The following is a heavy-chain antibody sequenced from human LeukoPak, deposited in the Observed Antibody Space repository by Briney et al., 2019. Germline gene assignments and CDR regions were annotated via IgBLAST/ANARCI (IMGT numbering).Heavy chain of an antibody. CDR1: GFAFSNCD. V-gene: IGHV3-23*01. CDR3: AKDYLTYYDSSGYTPFDY. J-gene: IGHJ4*02. CDR2: ISGSGGST. D-gene: IGHD3-22*01. Sequence: GGSLRLSCGAFGFAFSNCDMHWVRQAPGKGLEWVSAISGSGGSTYYADSVKGRFTISRDNSKNTLYLQMNSLRAEDTAVYYCAKDYLTYYDSSGYTPFDYWGQGTLVTVSS.